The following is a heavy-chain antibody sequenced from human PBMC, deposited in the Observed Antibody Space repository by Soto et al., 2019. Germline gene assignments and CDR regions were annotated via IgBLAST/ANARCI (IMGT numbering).Heavy chain of an antibody. V-gene: IGHV3-66*01. D-gene: IGHD2-15*01. J-gene: IGHJ6*03. CDR2: IQSGGTT. CDR3: EMDNFLCSGGSCYGLPMDV. CDR1: GFTVSSKY. Sequence: EVQLVESGGGLVQPGGSLRLSCAASGFTVSSKYMSWVRQAPGKGLEWVSLIQSGGTTYYAGSVKVRFTISRASSKNMLHIQMVSLRADDTAVYYCEMDNFLCSGGSCYGLPMDVWGKGTTVTVSS.